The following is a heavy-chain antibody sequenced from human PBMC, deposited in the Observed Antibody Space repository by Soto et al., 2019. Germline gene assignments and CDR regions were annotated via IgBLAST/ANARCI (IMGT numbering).Heavy chain of an antibody. D-gene: IGHD4-17*01. J-gene: IGHJ4*02. V-gene: IGHV3-33*01. CDR2: IWYDGSNK. CDR3: AREDGDYGDYEGYFDY. CDR1: GFTFSSYG. Sequence: QVQLVESGGGVVQPGRSLRLSCAASGFTFSSYGMHWVRQAPGKGLEWVAVIWYDGSNKYYADSVKGRLTISRDNSKNTVYLQMNSLRAEDTAVYYCAREDGDYGDYEGYFDYWGQGTLVTVSS.